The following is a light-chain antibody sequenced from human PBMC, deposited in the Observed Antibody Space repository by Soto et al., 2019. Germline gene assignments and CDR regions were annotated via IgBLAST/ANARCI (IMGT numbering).Light chain of an antibody. CDR2: LNTDGSH. CDR3: QTWGTGIQV. CDR1: SGHSSYA. J-gene: IGLJ3*02. Sequence: QLVLTQSPSASASLGASVKLTCTLSSGHSSYAIAWHQQQPEKGPRYLMKLNTDGSHSKGDGMPDRFSGSFSGAERYLTISRLQSEDEADYYCQTWGTGIQVFGGGTKLTVL. V-gene: IGLV4-69*01.